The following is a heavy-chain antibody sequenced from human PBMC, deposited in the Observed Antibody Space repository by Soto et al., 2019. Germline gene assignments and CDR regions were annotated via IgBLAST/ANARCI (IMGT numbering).Heavy chain of an antibody. CDR2: IYYSGST. J-gene: IGHJ4*02. V-gene: IGHV4-59*08. D-gene: IGHD3-22*01. CDR3: ARHEDYYDSSGYYDY. CDR1: GGSISSYY. Sequence: SLTCTVSGGSISSYYWSWIRQPPGKGLEWIGYIYYSGSTNYNPSLKSRVTISVDTSKNQFSLKLSSVTAADTAVYYCARHEDYYDSSGYYDYWGQGTLVTVSS.